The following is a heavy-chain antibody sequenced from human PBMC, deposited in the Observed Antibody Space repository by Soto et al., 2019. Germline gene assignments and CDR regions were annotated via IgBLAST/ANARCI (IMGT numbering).Heavy chain of an antibody. CDR1: GFSFSISA. Sequence: GGSLRHSCAASGFSFSISAMSWVRQAPGKGLEWVSAISGSGGSTYYADSVKGRFTISRDNSKNTLYLQMNSLRAEDTAVYYCAKGSRLHDLKDAFDIWGQGTMVTVSS. CDR2: ISGSGGST. V-gene: IGHV3-23*01. CDR3: AKGSRLHDLKDAFDI. D-gene: IGHD1-1*01. J-gene: IGHJ3*02.